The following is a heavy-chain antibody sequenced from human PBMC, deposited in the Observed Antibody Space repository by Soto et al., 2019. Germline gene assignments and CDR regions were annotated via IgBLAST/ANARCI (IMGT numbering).Heavy chain of an antibody. CDR3: ARDVESSGRLEYFQH. V-gene: IGHV3-53*01. J-gene: IGHJ1*01. Sequence: EVQLVESGGGLIQPGGSLRLSCAASGFTVSSNYMSWVHQAPGKGLEWVSVIYSGGSTYYADSVKGRFTISRDNSKNTLYLQMNSLRAEDTAVYYCARDVESSGRLEYFQHWGQGTLVTVSS. CDR1: GFTVSSNY. D-gene: IGHD3-22*01. CDR2: IYSGGST.